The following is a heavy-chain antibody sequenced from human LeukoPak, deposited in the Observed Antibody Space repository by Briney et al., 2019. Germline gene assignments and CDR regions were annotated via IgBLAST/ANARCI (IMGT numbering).Heavy chain of an antibody. Sequence: PSETLSLTCTVSGGSISTSNYYWGWIRQPPGKGLEWIGNIFYSGSTNYNPSLKSRVTISVDTSKNQFSLKLSSVTAADTAVYYCARLLGFGEPSRFDYWGQGTLVTVSS. J-gene: IGHJ4*02. CDR2: IFYSGST. CDR1: GGSISTSNYY. D-gene: IGHD3-10*01. CDR3: ARLLGFGEPSRFDY. V-gene: IGHV4-61*05.